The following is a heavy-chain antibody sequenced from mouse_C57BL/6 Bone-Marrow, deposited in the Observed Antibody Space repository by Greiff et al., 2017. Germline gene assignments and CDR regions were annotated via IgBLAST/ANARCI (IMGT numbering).Heavy chain of an antibody. J-gene: IGHJ1*03. CDR1: YTFSRRVH. D-gene: IGHD2-4*01. V-gene: IGHV1-87*01. CDR3: SEDSAVYYCACKGFIYYDYDDWYFDV. CDR2: GQGLEWIG. Sequence: QVQLQQSGPELARPWASVKISCQAFYTFSRRVHFAIRDTNYWMQWVKQGLGQGLEWIGAIFPGNGDTSYNQKFKGKATLPADKSSSTAYRQLSSLTSEDSAVYYCACKGFIYYDYDDWYFDVWGTGTTVTVSS.